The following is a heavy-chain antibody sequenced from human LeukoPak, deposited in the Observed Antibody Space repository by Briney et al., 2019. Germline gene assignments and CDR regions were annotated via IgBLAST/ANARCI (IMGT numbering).Heavy chain of an antibody. D-gene: IGHD3-10*01. Sequence: SAPALVKPTQTLTLTCIFSGFSLSTSGMCVSLIRQPPGKALECIERIAWDDAKYYSTSLKTTLTISKDTSKNQVVLTMTNVDPVDTATYYCARISRTMGPHFDHWGQGTLVTVSS. CDR3: ARISRTMGPHFDH. V-gene: IGHV2-70*10. J-gene: IGHJ4*02. CDR2: IAWDDAK. CDR1: GFSLSTSGMC.